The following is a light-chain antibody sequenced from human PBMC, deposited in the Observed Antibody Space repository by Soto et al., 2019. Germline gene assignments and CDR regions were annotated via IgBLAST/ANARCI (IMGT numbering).Light chain of an antibody. CDR2: SDN. Sequence: QAVVTQPPSASGTPGQRVTISCSGSSSNIGSNAVSWYQQLPGTAPKLLIYSDNQRPSRVPDRFSGSKSGTSASLAISGLQSEDEADYYCATWDDSLNGQGVFGGGTKLTVL. CDR3: ATWDDSLNGQGV. J-gene: IGLJ3*02. CDR1: SSNIGSNA. V-gene: IGLV1-44*01.